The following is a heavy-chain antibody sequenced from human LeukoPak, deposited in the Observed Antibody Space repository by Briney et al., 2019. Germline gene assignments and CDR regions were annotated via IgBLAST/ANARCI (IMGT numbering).Heavy chain of an antibody. D-gene: IGHD1-26*01. V-gene: IGHV4-59*01. CDR3: ARGTHNDAYSGSP. CDR1: GGSISSYY. CDR2: IYYSGST. J-gene: IGHJ5*02. Sequence: PSETLSLTCTVSGGSISSYYWSWIRQPPGKGLEWIGYIYYSGSTNYNPSLKSRVTISVDTSKNQFSLKLSSVTAADTAVYYCARGTHNDAYSGSPWGQGTLVTVSS.